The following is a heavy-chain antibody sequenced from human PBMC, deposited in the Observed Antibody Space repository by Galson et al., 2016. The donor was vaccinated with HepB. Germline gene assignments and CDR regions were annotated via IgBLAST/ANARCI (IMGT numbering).Heavy chain of an antibody. J-gene: IGHJ4*02. V-gene: IGHV3-23*01. D-gene: IGHD2-2*01. CDR2: ISGSGGST. Sequence: SLRLSCAASGFTFINYAMTWVRQAPGKGLEWVSSISGSGGSTYYADSVKGRFTISRDNSKNTLYLQMNSQRAEDTALYFCAKCRSSDSTSCPNYWGQGTLVTVSS. CDR1: GFTFINYA. CDR3: AKCRSSDSTSCPNY.